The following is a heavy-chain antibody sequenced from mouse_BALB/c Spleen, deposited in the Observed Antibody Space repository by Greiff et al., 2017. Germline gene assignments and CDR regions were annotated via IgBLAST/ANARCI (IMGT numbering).Heavy chain of an antibody. CDR2: ISSGGST. CDR1: GFTFSSYA. CDR3: AREATGWYFDV. D-gene: IGHD3-2*02. V-gene: IGHV5-6-5*01. J-gene: IGHJ1*01. Sequence: DVMLVESGGGLVKPGGSLKLSCAASGFTFSSYAMSWVRQTPEKRLEWVASISSGGSTYYPDSVKGRFTISRDNARNILYLQMSSLRSEDTAMYYCAREATGWYFDVWGAGTTVTVSS.